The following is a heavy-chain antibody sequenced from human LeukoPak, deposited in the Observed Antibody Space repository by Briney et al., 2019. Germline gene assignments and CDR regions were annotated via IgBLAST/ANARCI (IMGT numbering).Heavy chain of an antibody. D-gene: IGHD5-12*01. Sequence: ASLEVFCKASGYTFSSYGISWVRQAPGQGLEWMGWISAYNGNTNFAQEFQGRVTMTTDTSTSTASMELRSLRSDGTAVYYCARDQGIYNHRIIDSWGQGTLVTVSS. J-gene: IGHJ4*02. CDR1: GYTFSSYG. CDR3: ARDQGIYNHRIIDS. CDR2: ISAYNGNT. V-gene: IGHV1-18*01.